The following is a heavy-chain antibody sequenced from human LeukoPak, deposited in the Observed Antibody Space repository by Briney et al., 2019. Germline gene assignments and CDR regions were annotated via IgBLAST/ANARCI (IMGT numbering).Heavy chain of an antibody. V-gene: IGHV1-46*01. J-gene: IGHJ6*02. CDR3: ARSTDGYNGNYYSD. CDR2: INPSTSST. D-gene: IGHD5-24*01. Sequence: ASVKVSCKASGYTFSIYYMHWVRQAPGQGLEWMGIINPSTSSTTYAQKFQGRVTMTRDTSTSTVYMELNSLRSEDMAVYYCARSTDGYNGNYYSDWGQGTTVTVSS. CDR1: GYTFSIYY.